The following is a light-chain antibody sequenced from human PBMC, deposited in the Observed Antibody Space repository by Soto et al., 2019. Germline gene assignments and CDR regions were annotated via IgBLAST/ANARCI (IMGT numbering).Light chain of an antibody. J-gene: IGKJ3*01. Sequence: EIVLTQSPATLSLSPGERATLSCRASQSVSSYLAWYQQKPGQAPRLLIYDASNRATGIPARFSGSGSGTDITRTISSLEPEDFAVYYCQQRSNWPITFGPGTKVDIK. CDR3: QQRSNWPIT. V-gene: IGKV3-11*01. CDR1: QSVSSY. CDR2: DAS.